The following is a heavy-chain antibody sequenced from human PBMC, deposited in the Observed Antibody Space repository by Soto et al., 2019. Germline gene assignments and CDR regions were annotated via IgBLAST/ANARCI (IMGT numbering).Heavy chain of an antibody. CDR1: EFTFNNYW. V-gene: IGHV3-74*01. CDR3: ARGIYLKYGLDV. D-gene: IGHD3-16*02. J-gene: IGHJ6*02. Sequence: EVQLVESGGGLVQPGGSLRLSCAASEFTFNNYWMHWVRQVPGKGLEWVSRINTDGSTTNYADSVMGRLTISRDNADNTVYLQMNSLRAEDTAVYYCARGIYLKYGLDVWGQGATVTVSS. CDR2: INTDGSTT.